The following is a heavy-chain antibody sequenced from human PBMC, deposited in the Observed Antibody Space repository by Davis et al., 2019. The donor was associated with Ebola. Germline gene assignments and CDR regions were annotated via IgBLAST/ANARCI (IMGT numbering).Heavy chain of an antibody. D-gene: IGHD6-19*01. CDR2: MNPNSGNT. J-gene: IGHJ4*02. V-gene: IGHV1-8*01. Sequence: ASVKVSCKASGYTFSSDDINWVRQATGQGLEWMGWMNPNSGNTGYAQKFQGRVTMTRDTSTSTVYMELSSLRSEDTAVYYCARDHTIAVAGYYFDYWGQGTLVTVSS. CDR1: GYTFSSDD. CDR3: ARDHTIAVAGYYFDY.